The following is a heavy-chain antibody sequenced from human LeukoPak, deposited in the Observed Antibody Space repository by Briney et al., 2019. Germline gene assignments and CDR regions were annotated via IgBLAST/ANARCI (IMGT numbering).Heavy chain of an antibody. CDR2: INPNRGGT. Sequence: VASVKVSCKASGYTFTGYYMHWVRQAPGQGLEWMGWINPNRGGTNYAQKFQGRVTMTRDTSISTAYMELSRLRSDDTAVYYCARDLGAVAGTGSAFDIWGQGTMVTVSS. V-gene: IGHV1-2*02. CDR1: GYTFTGYY. D-gene: IGHD6-19*01. J-gene: IGHJ3*02. CDR3: ARDLGAVAGTGSAFDI.